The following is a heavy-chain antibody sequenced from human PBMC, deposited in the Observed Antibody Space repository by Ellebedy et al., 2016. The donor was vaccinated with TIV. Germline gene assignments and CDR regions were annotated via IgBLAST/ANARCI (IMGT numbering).Heavy chain of an antibody. CDR3: AVTMIVVGGDAFDI. D-gene: IGHD3-22*01. CDR2: FDPEDGET. CDR1: GYTLTELS. V-gene: IGHV1-24*01. J-gene: IGHJ3*02. Sequence: AASVKVSCKVFGYTLTELSINWVRQDPGKGLEWMGVFDPEDGETIYAQKFQGRVTSTEDTSTDTAYIELSSLRSEDTAVYYCAVTMIVVGGDAFDIWGQGTLVTVSS.